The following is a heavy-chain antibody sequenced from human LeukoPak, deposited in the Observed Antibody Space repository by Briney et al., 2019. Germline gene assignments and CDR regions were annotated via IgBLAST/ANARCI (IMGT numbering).Heavy chain of an antibody. D-gene: IGHD2-15*01. Sequence: GGSLRLSCAASGFTFSSYAMSWVRQAPGKGLEWVSAISGSGGSTYCADSVKGRFTISRDNSKNTLYLQMNSLRAEDTAVYYCAKASLTWVVAAIGFYFDYWGQGTLVTVSS. J-gene: IGHJ4*02. CDR2: ISGSGGST. V-gene: IGHV3-23*01. CDR3: AKASLTWVVAAIGFYFDY. CDR1: GFTFSSYA.